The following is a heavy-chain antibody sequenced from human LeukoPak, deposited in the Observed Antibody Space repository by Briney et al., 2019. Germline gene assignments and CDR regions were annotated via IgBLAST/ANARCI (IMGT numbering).Heavy chain of an antibody. CDR3: ARSTSGSYHAAFDI. CDR2: INPNSGGT. Sequence: AAVKVSCKASGYTFTGYYMHWVRQAPVQGLEWMGWINPNSGGTNYAQKFQGRVTMTRDTSISTAYMELSRLRSDDTAVYYCARSTSGSYHAAFDIWGQGTMVTVSS. CDR1: GYTFTGYY. J-gene: IGHJ3*02. D-gene: IGHD1-26*01. V-gene: IGHV1-2*02.